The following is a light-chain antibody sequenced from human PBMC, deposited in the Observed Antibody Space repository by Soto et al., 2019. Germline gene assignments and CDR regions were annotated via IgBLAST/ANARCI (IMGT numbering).Light chain of an antibody. CDR2: DVS. J-gene: IGLJ3*02. Sequence: QSALTQPASVSGSPGQSITISCTGTSSDIGSYNYVSWYQQHPGKDPKLIIHDVSIRPSGISNRFSGSKSGDTASLTISGLQSEDEDDYHCSSYATSGAWLFGGGTKLTVL. V-gene: IGLV2-14*01. CDR1: SSDIGSYNY. CDR3: SSYATSGAWL.